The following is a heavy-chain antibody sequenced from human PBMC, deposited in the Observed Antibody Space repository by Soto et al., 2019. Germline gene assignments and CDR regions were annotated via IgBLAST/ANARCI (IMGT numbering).Heavy chain of an antibody. D-gene: IGHD2-2*02. CDR2: IWYDGSNK. CDR1: GFTFSSYG. Sequence: PGGSLRLSCAASGFTFSSYGMHWVRQAPGKGLEWVAVIWYDGSNKYYADSVKGRFTISRDNSKNTLYLQMNSLRAEDTAVYYCARDWPGCSSTSCYIYYYYGMDVWGQGTTVTVSS. J-gene: IGHJ6*02. V-gene: IGHV3-33*01. CDR3: ARDWPGCSSTSCYIYYYYGMDV.